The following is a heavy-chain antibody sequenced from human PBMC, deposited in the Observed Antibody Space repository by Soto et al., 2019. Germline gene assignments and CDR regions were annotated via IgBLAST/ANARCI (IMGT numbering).Heavy chain of an antibody. V-gene: IGHV5-10-1*01. CDR3: ARRSRDYYDSSGYYYGY. Sequence: GESLKISCKGSGYSFTSYWISWVRQMPGKGLEWMGRIDPSYSYTNYSPSFQGHVTISADKSISTAYLQWSSLKASDTAMYYCARRSRDYYDSSGYYYGYWGQGTLVTVSS. D-gene: IGHD3-22*01. CDR1: GYSFTSYW. J-gene: IGHJ4*02. CDR2: IDPSYSYT.